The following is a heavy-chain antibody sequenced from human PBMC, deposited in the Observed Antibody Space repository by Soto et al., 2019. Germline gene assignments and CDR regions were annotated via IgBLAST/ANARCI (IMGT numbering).Heavy chain of an antibody. D-gene: IGHD3-22*01. CDR2: INPSGGST. J-gene: IGHJ6*02. V-gene: IGHV1-46*01. CDR3: ARVGSPTYYYDSSGPSNGMDV. CDR1: GYTFTSYY. Sequence: GASVKVSCKASGYTFTSYYMHWVRQAPGQGLEWMGIINPSGGSTSYAQKFQGRVTMTRDTSTSTVYMELSSLRSEDTAVYYCARVGSPTYYYDSSGPSNGMDVWGQGTTVTVSS.